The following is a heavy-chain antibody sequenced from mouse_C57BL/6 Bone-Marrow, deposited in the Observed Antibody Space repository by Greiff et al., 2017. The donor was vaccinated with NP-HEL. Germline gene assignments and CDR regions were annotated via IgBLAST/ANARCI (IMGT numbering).Heavy chain of an antibody. CDR3: ASHYGSSYRWYFDV. Sequence: VQLQQSGPELVKPGASVKLSCKASGYTFTSYDINWVKQRPGQGLEWIGWIYPRDGSPKYNEKFKGKATLTVDTSSSTAYMELHSLTSEDSAVYFCASHYGSSYRWYFDVWGTGTTVTVSS. CDR1: GYTFTSYD. V-gene: IGHV1-85*01. D-gene: IGHD1-1*01. J-gene: IGHJ1*03. CDR2: IYPRDGSP.